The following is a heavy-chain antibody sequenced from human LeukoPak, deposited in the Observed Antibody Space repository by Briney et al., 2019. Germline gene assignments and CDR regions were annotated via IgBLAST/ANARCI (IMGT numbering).Heavy chain of an antibody. D-gene: IGHD6-19*01. J-gene: IGHJ4*02. V-gene: IGHV3-7*01. CDR3: ARDRGYSSFDY. Sequence: GGSLRLSCKGSGFTFSDYWMSWVRQAPGKGLEWVASINPDGSEKYSVDSVKGRFTISRDNAKNSLYLQMNSLRAEDTAVYYCARDRGYSSFDYWGQGTLVTVSS. CDR2: INPDGSEK. CDR1: GFTFSDYW.